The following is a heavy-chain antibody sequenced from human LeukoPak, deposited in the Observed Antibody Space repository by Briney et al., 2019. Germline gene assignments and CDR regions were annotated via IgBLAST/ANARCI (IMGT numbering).Heavy chain of an antibody. CDR1: GYTFTSNY. V-gene: IGHV1-69*13. CDR3: RATGSSGDY. D-gene: IGHD6-6*01. CDR2: IIPIFGTA. Sequence: GASVKVSCKASGYTFTSNYIHWVRQAPGQGLEWMGGIIPIFGTANYAQKFQGRVTITADESTSTAYMELSSLRSEDTAVYYCRATGSSGDYWGQGTLVTVSS. J-gene: IGHJ4*02.